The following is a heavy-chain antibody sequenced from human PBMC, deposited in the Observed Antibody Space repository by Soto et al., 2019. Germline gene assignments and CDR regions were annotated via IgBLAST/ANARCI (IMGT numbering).Heavy chain of an antibody. V-gene: IGHV3-30*18. CDR3: AKPPSTTVTTLGNVADY. CDR1: GFTFSSYG. CDR2: ISYDGSNK. D-gene: IGHD4-4*01. Sequence: QVQLVESGGGVVQPGRSLRLSCAASGFTFSSYGMHWVRQAPGKGLEWVAVISYDGSNKYYADSVKGRFTISRDNSANTXYLQMNSLRAEDTAVYYCAKPPSTTVTTLGNVADYWGQGTLVTVSS. J-gene: IGHJ4*02.